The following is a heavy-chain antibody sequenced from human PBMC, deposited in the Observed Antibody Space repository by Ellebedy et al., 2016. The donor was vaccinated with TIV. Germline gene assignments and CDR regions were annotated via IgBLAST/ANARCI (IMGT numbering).Heavy chain of an antibody. J-gene: IGHJ4*02. D-gene: IGHD3-10*01. CDR1: GFTFSNYW. CDR2: IYNDGSST. CDR3: AKELTYGSGRPLDY. Sequence: GESLKISCAASGFTFSNYWMHWVRQAPGKGLVWVSRIYNDGSSTSYADSVEGRFTISRDNPKNTVYLQMNSLRVEDTAVYYCAKELTYGSGRPLDYWGQGTLVTVSS. V-gene: IGHV3-74*01.